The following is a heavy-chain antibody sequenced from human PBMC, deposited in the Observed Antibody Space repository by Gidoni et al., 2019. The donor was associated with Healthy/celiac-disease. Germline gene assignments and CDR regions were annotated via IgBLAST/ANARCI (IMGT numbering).Heavy chain of an antibody. CDR3: ARSPLGYCSGGSCYHDAFDI. D-gene: IGHD2-15*01. V-gene: IGHV3-13*01. Sequence: VQLVESGGGLVQPGGYLRLSCSASGFTFSSYDIPWVRQATGKGLEWVSAIGTAGDTYYPGSVKGRFTISRENAKNSLYLQMNSLRAGDTAVYYCARSPLGYCSGGSCYHDAFDIWGQGTMVTVSS. CDR1: GFTFSSYD. J-gene: IGHJ3*02. CDR2: IGTAGDT.